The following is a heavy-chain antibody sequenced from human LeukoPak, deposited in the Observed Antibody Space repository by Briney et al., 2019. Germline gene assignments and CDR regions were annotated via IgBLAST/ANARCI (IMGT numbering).Heavy chain of an antibody. Sequence: PGGSLRLSCAASGVIFNQYWMSWVRQAPGRGLEWVANIDQDGSEKHYVDSVKGRFTISRDNARNSLYLQMNSLRAEDTAVYYCTTGPILRFLEWLSEYFQHWGQGTLVTVSS. CDR1: GVIFNQYW. CDR2: IDQDGSEK. J-gene: IGHJ1*01. D-gene: IGHD3-3*01. CDR3: TTGPILRFLEWLSEYFQH. V-gene: IGHV3-7*01.